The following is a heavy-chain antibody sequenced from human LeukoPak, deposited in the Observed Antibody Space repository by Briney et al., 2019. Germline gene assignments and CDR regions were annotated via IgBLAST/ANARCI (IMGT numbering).Heavy chain of an antibody. J-gene: IGHJ4*02. CDR2: ITGSGGNT. CDR1: GFIFSSYS. D-gene: IGHD2-21*02. V-gene: IGHV3-23*01. CDR3: AKDESGGDCPLQY. Sequence: GGSLRLSCAASGFIFSSYSMSWVRQAPGKGLEWVSVITGSGGNTYYADSVKGRFTISKDNSKNTVYLQMNSLRAEDAAVYYCAKDESGGDCPLQYWGQGTLVTVSS.